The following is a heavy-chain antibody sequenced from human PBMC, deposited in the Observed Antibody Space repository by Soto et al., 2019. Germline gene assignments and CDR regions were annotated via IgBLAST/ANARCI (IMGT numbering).Heavy chain of an antibody. CDR2: MNPNSGNT. V-gene: IGHV1-8*01. D-gene: IGHD2-2*02. J-gene: IGHJ6*02. CDR1: GYTFTSYD. CDR3: ARGEYCSSTRCYKVAYYYYGMDV. Sequence: QVQLVQSGAEVKKPGASVKVSCKASGYTFTSYDINWVRQATGQGLEWMGWMNPNSGNTGYAQKCQGRVSMTKNTSISTGYMELSSLRSEDTAVYDCARGEYCSSTRCYKVAYYYYGMDVWGQGTTVTVSS.